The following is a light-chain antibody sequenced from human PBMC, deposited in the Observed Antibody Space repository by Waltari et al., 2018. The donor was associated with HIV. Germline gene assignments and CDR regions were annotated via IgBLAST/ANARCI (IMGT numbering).Light chain of an antibody. CDR3: AAWDDSLRGSYV. CDR1: SFNIGRNF. J-gene: IGLJ1*01. V-gene: IGLV1-47*01. CDR2: RDN. Sequence: QSVLTQPPSASGTPGQRVTISCSGSSFNIGRNFVSWYQQLPGTAPKVLIFRDNQRPPGVPDRFSGSKSGASASLAISGLRSEDEADYYCAAWDDSLRGSYVFGPGTKVTVL.